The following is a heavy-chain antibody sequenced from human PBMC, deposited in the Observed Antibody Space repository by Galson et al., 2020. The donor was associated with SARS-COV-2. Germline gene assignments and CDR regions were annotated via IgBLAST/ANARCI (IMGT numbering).Heavy chain of an antibody. V-gene: IGHV3-33*01. CDR2: IWYDGSNK. J-gene: IGHJ4*02. D-gene: IGHD6-19*01. Sequence: GESLKISCAAPGFTFSSYGMHWVRQAPGKGLEWVAVIWYDGSNKYYADSVKGRFTISRDNSKNTLYLQMNSLRAEDTAVYYCARDLGIAVADPGVDYWGQGTLVTVSS. CDR3: ARDLGIAVADPGVDY. CDR1: GFTFSSYG.